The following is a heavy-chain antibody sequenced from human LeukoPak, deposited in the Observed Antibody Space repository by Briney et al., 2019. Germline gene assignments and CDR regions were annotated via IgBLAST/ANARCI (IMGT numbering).Heavy chain of an antibody. CDR3: ARDLGSGGSLYYYYYMDV. CDR2: IIPIFGTA. CDR1: GGTFSSYA. Sequence: SVKVSCKASGGTFSSYAISWVRQAPGQGLEWMGGIIPIFGTANYAQKFQGRVTITADKSTSTAYMELSSLRSEDTAVYYCARDLGSGGSLYYYYYMDVWGKGTTVTISS. V-gene: IGHV1-69*06. D-gene: IGHD2-15*01. J-gene: IGHJ6*03.